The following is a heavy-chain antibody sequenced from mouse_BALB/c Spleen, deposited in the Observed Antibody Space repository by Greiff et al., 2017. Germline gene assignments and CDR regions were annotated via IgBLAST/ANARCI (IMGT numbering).Heavy chain of an antibody. CDR3: ARDPSYAMDY. CDR2: IDPENGNT. J-gene: IGHJ4*01. V-gene: IGHV14-1*02. Sequence: EVKLEESGAELVRPGALVKLSCKASGFNIKDYYMHWVKQRPEQGLEWIGWIDPENGNTIYDPKFQGKASITADTSSNTAYLQLSSLTSEDTAVYYCARDPSYAMDYWGQGTSVTVSS. CDR1: GFNIKDYY.